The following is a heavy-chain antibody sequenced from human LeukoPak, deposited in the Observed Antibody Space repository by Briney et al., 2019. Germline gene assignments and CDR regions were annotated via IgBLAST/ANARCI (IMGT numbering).Heavy chain of an antibody. CDR2: IRSKANSYAT. CDR3: TRLVDTAT. J-gene: IGHJ4*02. Sequence: PGGSLRLSCAASGFTFSGSAMHRVRQASGKGLEWVGRIRSKANSYATAYAASVKGRFTISRDDSKNTAYLQMNSLKTEDTAVYYWTRLVDTATWGQGTLVTASS. D-gene: IGHD5-18*01. CDR1: GFTFSGSA. V-gene: IGHV3-73*01.